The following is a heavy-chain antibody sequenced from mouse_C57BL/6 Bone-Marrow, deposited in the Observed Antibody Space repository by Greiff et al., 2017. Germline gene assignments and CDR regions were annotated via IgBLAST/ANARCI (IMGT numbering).Heavy chain of an antibody. CDR2: IWSDGST. J-gene: IGHJ1*03. V-gene: IGHV2-6-1*01. D-gene: IGHD1-1*01. CDR3: ARHSYYGSSYWYFDV. CDR1: GFSLTSYG. Sequence: ESGPGLVAPSQSLSITCTVSGFSLTSYGVHWVRQPPGKGLEWLVVIWSDGSTTYNSALKSRLSISKDNSKSQVFLKMNSLQTDDTAMYYCARHSYYGSSYWYFDVWGTGTTVTVSS.